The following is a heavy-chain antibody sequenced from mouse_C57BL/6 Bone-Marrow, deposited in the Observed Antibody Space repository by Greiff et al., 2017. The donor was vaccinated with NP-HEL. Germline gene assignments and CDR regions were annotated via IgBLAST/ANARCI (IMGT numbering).Heavy chain of an antibody. Sequence: EVQLVESVAELVRPGASVKLSCTASGFNIKNTYMHWVKQRPEQGLEWIGRIDPANGNTKYAPEFQGKATITADTSSNTAYLQLSSLTSEDTAIYYCARALVYYGSSYGYFDVWGTGTTVTVSS. V-gene: IGHV14-3*01. D-gene: IGHD1-1*01. J-gene: IGHJ1*03. CDR1: GFNIKNTY. CDR3: ARALVYYGSSYGYFDV. CDR2: IDPANGNT.